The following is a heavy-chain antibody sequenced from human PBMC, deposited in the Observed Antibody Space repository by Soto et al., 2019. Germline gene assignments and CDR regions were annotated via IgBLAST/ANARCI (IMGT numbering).Heavy chain of an antibody. CDR1: GGTFSSYA. Sequence: QVQLVQSGAEVKKPGSSVKVSCKASGGTFSSYAISWVRQAPGQGLEWMGGIIPIFGTANYAQKFQGRVTITADESTSTAYIELSSLRSEDTDVYYCARDTTLRGPNGVSRPDLVWFDPWGQGTLVTVSS. J-gene: IGHJ5*02. CDR3: ARDTTLRGPNGVSRPDLVWFDP. V-gene: IGHV1-69*01. D-gene: IGHD2-8*01. CDR2: IIPIFGTA.